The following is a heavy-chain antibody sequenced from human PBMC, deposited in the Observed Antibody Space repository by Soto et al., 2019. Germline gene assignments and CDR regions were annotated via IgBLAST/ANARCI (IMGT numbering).Heavy chain of an antibody. D-gene: IGHD3-10*01. CDR3: ARGALLWFGDLLR. Sequence: QVQLVQSGAEVKKPGASVKVSCKASGYTFTSYEINWVRQATGQGLEWMGWMNPNSRDTGYAQKVQGIVTMTRNPSTRPAYMERSSLRSEDTAVYYCARGALLWFGDLLRWGQGTLVTVSS. V-gene: IGHV1-8*01. CDR1: GYTFTSYE. J-gene: IGHJ4*02. CDR2: MNPNSRDT.